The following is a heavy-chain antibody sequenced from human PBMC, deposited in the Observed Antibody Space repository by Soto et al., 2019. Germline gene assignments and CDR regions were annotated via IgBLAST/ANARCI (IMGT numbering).Heavy chain of an antibody. CDR2: IGTAGDT. CDR3: ARFVVVTGGAYFDY. V-gene: IGHV3-13*01. J-gene: IGHJ4*02. CDR1: RFTFSSYD. D-gene: IGHD2-21*02. Sequence: GGSLRLSCAASRFTFSSYDMHWVRQATGKGLEWVSAIGTAGDTYYPGSVKGRFTISRENAKNSLYLQMNSLGAGDTAVYYCARFVVVTGGAYFDYWGQGTLVTVSS.